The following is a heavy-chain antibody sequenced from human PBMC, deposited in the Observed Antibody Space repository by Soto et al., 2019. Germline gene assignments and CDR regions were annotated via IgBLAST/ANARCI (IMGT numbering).Heavy chain of an antibody. J-gene: IGHJ4*02. Sequence: QVQLVQSGTEVKKPGSSVKVSCKASGDTFSFYTINWVRQAPGLGLEWVGRLHPIVSMSNYAQKFQGRVSMTADKSTSTAYRERRSLRSDDTGMYFCAASYGSGYRAFDYWRQGALV. V-gene: IGHV1-69*02. CDR2: LHPIVSMS. D-gene: IGHD3-10*01. CDR3: AASYGSGYRAFDY. CDR1: GDTFSFYT.